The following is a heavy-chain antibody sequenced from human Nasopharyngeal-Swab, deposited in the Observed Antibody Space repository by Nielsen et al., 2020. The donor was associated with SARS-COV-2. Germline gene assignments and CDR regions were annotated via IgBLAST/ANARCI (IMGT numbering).Heavy chain of an antibody. V-gene: IGHV3-73*01. Sequence: GESLKISCAASGFTFSDSAIHWVRQASGKGLEWVGRVRSKGNNYATAYSESVNGRFIIFRDDPTNTAYLQMNSLKTEDTAMYYCTRCGGGCYSGRDYWGQGTLVTVSS. CDR2: VRSKGNNYAT. J-gene: IGHJ4*02. CDR3: TRCGGGCYSGRDY. CDR1: GFTFSDSA. D-gene: IGHD2-15*01.